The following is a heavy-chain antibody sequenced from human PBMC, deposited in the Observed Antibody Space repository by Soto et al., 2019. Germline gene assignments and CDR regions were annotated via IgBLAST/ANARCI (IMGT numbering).Heavy chain of an antibody. CDR2: IYYSGST. V-gene: IGHV4-59*01. CDR3: ARGRTTTVTTLAYFDY. CDR1: AVSISSYY. D-gene: IGHD4-17*01. Sequence: QVQLQESGPGLVKPSETLSLTCTVSAVSISSYYWSWIRQPPGKGLERIGYIYYSGSTNSNPSLNSRVPLSVDTSKNQFFLKLSSVTAADTAVYYCARGRTTTVTTLAYFDYWGQGTLVTVCS. J-gene: IGHJ4*02.